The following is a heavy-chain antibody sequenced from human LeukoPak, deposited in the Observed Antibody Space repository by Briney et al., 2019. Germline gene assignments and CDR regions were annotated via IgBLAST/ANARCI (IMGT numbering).Heavy chain of an antibody. Sequence: SETLSLTCIVSGGSISSLNLWSWLRQPPGKGLEWIGEMYLRGTTNFNPSLKSRVTILIDKSKNQLSLQLTSVTAADTAVYYCAGLEGRYSTDWFYFFDYWGQGALVTVSS. CDR1: GGSISSLNL. J-gene: IGHJ4*02. CDR2: MYLRGTT. V-gene: IGHV4-4*02. CDR3: AGLEGRYSTDWFYFFDY. D-gene: IGHD6-19*01.